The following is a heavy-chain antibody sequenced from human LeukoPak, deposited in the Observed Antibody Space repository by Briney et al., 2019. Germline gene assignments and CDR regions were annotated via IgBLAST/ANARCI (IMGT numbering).Heavy chain of an antibody. J-gene: IGHJ4*02. CDR3: AVLSSRSYLVPVAY. V-gene: IGHV1-8*03. CDR2: INPNRGNT. D-gene: IGHD1-26*01. Sequence: GASVKVSCKASGYTFTGYYMHGVGQARGQGGEGMGWINPNRGNTGYAEKFQGRVTITRNTSISKVYMEMRSLRQGDRAVYYCAVLSSRSYLVPVAYWGQGPLVTVSS. CDR1: GYTFTGYY.